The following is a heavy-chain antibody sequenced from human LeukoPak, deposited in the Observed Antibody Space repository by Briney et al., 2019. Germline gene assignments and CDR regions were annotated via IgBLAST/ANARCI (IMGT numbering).Heavy chain of an antibody. V-gene: IGHV4-39*07. J-gene: IGHJ3*02. CDR1: GGSISSSSYY. Sequence: PSETLSLTCTVSGGSISSSSYYWGWIRQPPGKGLEWIGSIYYSGSTYYNPSLKSRVTISVDTSKNQFSLKLSSVTAADTAVYYCARIREVGATPDAFDIWGQGTMVTVSS. D-gene: IGHD1-26*01. CDR3: ARIREVGATPDAFDI. CDR2: IYYSGST.